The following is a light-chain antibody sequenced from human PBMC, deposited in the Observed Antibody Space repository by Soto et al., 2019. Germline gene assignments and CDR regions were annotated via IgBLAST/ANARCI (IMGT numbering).Light chain of an antibody. V-gene: IGLV2-14*01. J-gene: IGLJ1*01. Sequence: QSASVSGSPGQSITISCTGTSSDIGTYNYVSWYRQYPGKTPKLMIYEVSYRPSGVSSRFSGSRSGNTASLTISGLQAEDEADYYCSSFSSSNTLYIFGTGTKVTVL. CDR3: SSFSSSNTLYI. CDR2: EVS. CDR1: SSDIGTYNY.